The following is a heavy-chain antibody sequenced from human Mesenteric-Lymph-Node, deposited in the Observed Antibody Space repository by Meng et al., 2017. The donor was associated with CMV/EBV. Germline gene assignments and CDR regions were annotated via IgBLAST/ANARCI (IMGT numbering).Heavy chain of an antibody. CDR2: INRAGTFI. J-gene: IGHJ3*01. Sequence: GESLKISCEASGFSFNSYSMNWVRQAPGQGLEWVSSINRAGTFIYYADSVKGRFTISRDNAKNSLYLQMNSLRAEDTAVYYCARGGGSYKVSWGQGIMVTVSS. V-gene: IGHV3-21*01. D-gene: IGHD1-26*01. CDR1: GFSFNSYS. CDR3: ARGGGSYKVS.